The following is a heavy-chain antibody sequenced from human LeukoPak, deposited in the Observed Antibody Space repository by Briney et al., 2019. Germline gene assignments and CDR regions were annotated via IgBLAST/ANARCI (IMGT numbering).Heavy chain of an antibody. CDR3: ARGYSYGPGLDY. CDR1: GGTFSSYA. Sequence: AVTVSYKACGGTFSSYAISWVRPAAGQVREWMGRIIPNFGTAKHAQKFQGRVTITTDESTSTAYMELSSLRSEDTAVYYCARGYSYGPGLDYWGQGTLVTVSS. CDR2: IIPNFGTA. J-gene: IGHJ4*02. V-gene: IGHV1-69*05. D-gene: IGHD5-18*01.